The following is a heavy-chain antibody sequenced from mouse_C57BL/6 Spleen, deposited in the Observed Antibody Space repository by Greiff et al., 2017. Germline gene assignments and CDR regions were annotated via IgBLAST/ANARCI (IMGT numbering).Heavy chain of an antibody. CDR1: GYTFTSYW. CDR2: IDPSDSYT. J-gene: IGHJ2*01. Sequence: VQLQQPGAELVKPGASVKLSCKASGYTFTSYWMQWVKQRPGQGLEWIGEIDPSDSYTNYNQKFKGKATLTVDTSSSTAYMQLISLTSEGSAVYYCARSLEDYFDYWGQGTTLTVSS. CDR3: ARSLEDYFDY. V-gene: IGHV1-50*01.